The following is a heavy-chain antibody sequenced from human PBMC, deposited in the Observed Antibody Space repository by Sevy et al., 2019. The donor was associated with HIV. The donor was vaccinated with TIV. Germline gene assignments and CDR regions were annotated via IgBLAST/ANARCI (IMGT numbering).Heavy chain of an antibody. CDR3: ARGLSYYDILTGYYPAPYYYYGMDV. Sequence: ASVKVSCKASGYTFTSYDINWVRQATGQGLEWMGWMNPNSGNTGYAQKFQGRVTMTRNTSISTAYMELSSLRSEETAVYYCARGLSYYDILTGYYPAPYYYYGMDVWGQGTTVTVSS. V-gene: IGHV1-8*01. CDR2: MNPNSGNT. D-gene: IGHD3-9*01. CDR1: GYTFTSYD. J-gene: IGHJ6*02.